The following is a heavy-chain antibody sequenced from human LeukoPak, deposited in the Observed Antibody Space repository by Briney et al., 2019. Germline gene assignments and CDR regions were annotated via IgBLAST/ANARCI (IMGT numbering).Heavy chain of an antibody. Sequence: GGSLRLSCAASGFTFSSYAMHWVRQAPGKGLEWVAVISYDGSNKYYADSVKGRFTISRDNSKNTLYLQMNSLRAEDTAVYYCARDQKAGSPIAAAGLGYWGQGTLVTVSS. CDR3: ARDQKAGSPIAAAGLGY. J-gene: IGHJ4*02. V-gene: IGHV3-30-3*01. D-gene: IGHD6-13*01. CDR1: GFTFSSYA. CDR2: ISYDGSNK.